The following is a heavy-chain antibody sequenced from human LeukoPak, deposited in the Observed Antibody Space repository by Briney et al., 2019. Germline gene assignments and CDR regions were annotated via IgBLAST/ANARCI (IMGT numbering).Heavy chain of an antibody. J-gene: IGHJ4*02. CDR3: ARAAVTLELLSEHYYFDY. V-gene: IGHV3-7*01. CDR2: INPDGSEK. D-gene: IGHD2-21*01. CDR1: RFTFNTYW. Sequence: GGSLRLSCAASRFTFNTYWMTWVRQAPGKGLEWVANINPDGSEKYYVDSVKGRFTISRDNAKNSLFLQMNSLRAEDTAVYYCARAAVTLELLSEHYYFDYWGQGVLVTVSS.